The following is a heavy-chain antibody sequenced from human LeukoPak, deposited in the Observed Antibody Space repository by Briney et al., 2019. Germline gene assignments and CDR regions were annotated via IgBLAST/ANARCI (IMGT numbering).Heavy chain of an antibody. J-gene: IGHJ6*02. CDR1: GFIFSDYY. CDR2: IYSGGST. V-gene: IGHV3-66*01. CDR3: AREAGIAVAGLLTKYYYYGMDV. Sequence: GGSLRLSCAASGFIFSDYYMHWVHHTPGKGLEWVSVIYSGGSTYYAASVKGRFTISRDNSKNTLYLQLNSLRAEDTAVYYCAREAGIAVAGLLTKYYYYGMDVWGQGTTVTVSS. D-gene: IGHD6-19*01.